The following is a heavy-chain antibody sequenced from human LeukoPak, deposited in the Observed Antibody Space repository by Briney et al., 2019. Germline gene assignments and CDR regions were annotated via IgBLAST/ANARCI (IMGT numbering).Heavy chain of an antibody. J-gene: IGHJ5*02. CDR2: IIPILGIA. Sequence: ASVKVSCKASGGTFSSYAISWVRQAPGQGLEWMGRIIPILGIANYAQKFQGRVTITADKSTSTAYMELSSLRSEDTAVYYCARVTIVGLNWFDPWGQGTLVTVSS. CDR1: GGTFSSYA. V-gene: IGHV1-69*04. CDR3: ARVTIVGLNWFDP. D-gene: IGHD3-3*01.